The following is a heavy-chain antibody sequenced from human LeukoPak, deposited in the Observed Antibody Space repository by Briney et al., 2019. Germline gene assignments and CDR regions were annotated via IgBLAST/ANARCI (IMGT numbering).Heavy chain of an antibody. CDR1: GGSFSGYY. Sequence: SETLSLTCAVYGGSFSGYYWSWIRQPPGNGLEWIGEINHSGSTNYNPSLKSRVTISVDTSKNQFSLKLSSVTAADTAVYYCARLAYSSSWYPEYYFDYWGQGTLVTVSS. D-gene: IGHD6-13*01. CDR2: INHSGST. CDR3: ARLAYSSSWYPEYYFDY. V-gene: IGHV4-34*01. J-gene: IGHJ4*02.